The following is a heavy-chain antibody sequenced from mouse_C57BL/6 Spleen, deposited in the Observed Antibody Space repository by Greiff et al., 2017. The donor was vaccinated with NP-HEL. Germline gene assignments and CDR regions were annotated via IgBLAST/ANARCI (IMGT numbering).Heavy chain of an antibody. V-gene: IGHV1-81*01. CDR2: IYPRSGNT. CDR1: GYTFTSYG. CDR3: ARSRLGRRYFDV. J-gene: IGHJ1*03. Sequence: VQLQQSGAELARPGASVKLSCKASGYTFTSYGISWVKQRPGQGLEWIGEIYPRSGNTYYNEKFKGKATLTADKSSSTAYMELRSLTSEYSAVYVCARSRLGRRYFDVWGTGTTVTVAS. D-gene: IGHD4-1*01.